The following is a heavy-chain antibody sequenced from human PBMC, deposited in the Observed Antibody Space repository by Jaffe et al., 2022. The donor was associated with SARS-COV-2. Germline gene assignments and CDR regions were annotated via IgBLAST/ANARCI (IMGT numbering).Heavy chain of an antibody. CDR2: IYYSGST. CDR3: ARRGVKTPHLDV. Sequence: QLQLQESGPGLVKPSETLSLTCTVSGGSISSSSYYWGWIRQPPGKGLEWIGSIYYSGSTYYNPSLKSRVTISVDTSKNQFSLKLSSVTAADTAVYYCARRGVKTPHLDVWGQGTTVTVSS. J-gene: IGHJ6*02. D-gene: IGHD3-10*01. V-gene: IGHV4-39*01. CDR1: GGSISSSSYY.